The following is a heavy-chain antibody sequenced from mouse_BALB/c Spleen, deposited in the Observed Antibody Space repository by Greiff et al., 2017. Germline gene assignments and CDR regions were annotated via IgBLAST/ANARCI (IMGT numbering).Heavy chain of an antibody. Sequence: EVQLHQFVAELVKPGASVKMSCKASGYPFTSYVIHWVKQKPGQGLEWIGYINPYNDGTKYNEKFIGKATLTSDKSSSTAYMELSSLTSEDSAVYYCASPNDGYYTWFAYGGQGTLVTVSA. J-gene: IGHJ3*01. CDR1: GYPFTSYV. D-gene: IGHD2-3*01. V-gene: IGHV1-14*01. CDR2: INPYNDGT. CDR3: ASPNDGYYTWFAY.